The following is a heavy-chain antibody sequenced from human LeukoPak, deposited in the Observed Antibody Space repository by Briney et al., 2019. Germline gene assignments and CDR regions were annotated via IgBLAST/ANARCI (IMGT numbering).Heavy chain of an antibody. V-gene: IGHV3-30*18. J-gene: IGHJ4*02. Sequence: PGRSLRLSCAASGFTFSSYGMHWVRQAPGKGLEWVAVISYDGSNKYYADSVKGRFTISRDNSKNTLYLHMSDLRAEDTALYYCAKDLAGGNVPDSWGQGALVTVYS. CDR3: AKDLAGGNVPDS. CDR2: ISYDGSNK. D-gene: IGHD2-8*02. CDR1: GFTFSSYG.